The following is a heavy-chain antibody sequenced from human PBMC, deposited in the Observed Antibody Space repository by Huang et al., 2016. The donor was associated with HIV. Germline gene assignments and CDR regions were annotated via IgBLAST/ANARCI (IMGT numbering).Heavy chain of an antibody. J-gene: IGHJ3*02. CDR1: GFKFSNYW. Sequence: EEHLVESGGGLVQPGGSLRLSCEASGFKFSNYWMQWVRQAAGKGLMWVSRIKIDGRTTDYADSVKGRFTISRDNAKNTLYLQMSSLTAEDTAIYYGARAGGFEIWGQGTVVTVSS. V-gene: IGHV3-74*01. D-gene: IGHD2-15*01. CDR2: IKIDGRTT. CDR3: ARAGGFEI.